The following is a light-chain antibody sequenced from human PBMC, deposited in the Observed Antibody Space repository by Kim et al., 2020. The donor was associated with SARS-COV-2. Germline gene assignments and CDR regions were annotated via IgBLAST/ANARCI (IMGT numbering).Light chain of an antibody. J-gene: IGLJ3*02. V-gene: IGLV3-21*04. CDR2: YDS. CDR1: NIGSKS. Sequence: SYELTQPPSVSVAPGKTARITCGGNNIGSKSVHWYQQKPGQAPVLVIYYDSDRPSGIPERFSGSTSGNPATLTISRVEAGDEADSYCQVWDSSSDHRVFG. CDR3: QVWDSSSDHRV.